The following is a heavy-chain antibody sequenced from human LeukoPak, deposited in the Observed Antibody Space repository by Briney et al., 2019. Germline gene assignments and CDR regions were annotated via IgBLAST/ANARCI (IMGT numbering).Heavy chain of an antibody. CDR1: GGSISSGDSH. J-gene: IGHJ2*01. CDR3: ARAPGVAEVGRLDL. CDR2: IFYSGNI. D-gene: IGHD7-27*01. Sequence: SETLSLTCTVSGGSISSGDSHWSWIRQPPGKGLEWIGYIFYSGNIYYNPSLKSRLTISLDMSKNQFSLKLSSVTAADTAVYYCARAPGVAEVGRLDLWGRGTLVTVSS. V-gene: IGHV4-30-4*01.